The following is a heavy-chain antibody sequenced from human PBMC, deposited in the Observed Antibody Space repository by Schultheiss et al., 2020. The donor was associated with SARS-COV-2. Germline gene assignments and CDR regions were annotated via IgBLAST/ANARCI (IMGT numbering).Heavy chain of an antibody. V-gene: IGHV3-23*01. CDR1: GFTFSNYA. J-gene: IGHJ4*02. Sequence: GGSLRLSCAASGFTFSNYAMNWVRQAPGKGLKWVSVISGSGGSTYYADSVKGRFTISRDNSKNTLYLQMNSLRAEDTAVYYCARAKLAYDFWSGYFDYWGQGALVTVSS. CDR2: ISGSGGST. D-gene: IGHD3-3*01. CDR3: ARAKLAYDFWSGYFDY.